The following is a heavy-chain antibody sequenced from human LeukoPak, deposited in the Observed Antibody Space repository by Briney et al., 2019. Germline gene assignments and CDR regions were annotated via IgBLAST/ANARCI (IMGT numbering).Heavy chain of an antibody. CDR3: TRAPVTTWAHDY. CDR1: GFTFSSYW. Sequence: PGGSLRLSCAASGFTFSSYWMYWVRRAPGKGLVWVSRINSDGSSTTYADSVKGRFTISRDNAKNTLYLQMNSLRAEDTAVYYCTRAPVTTWAHDYWGHGPLVTVSS. J-gene: IGHJ4*01. V-gene: IGHV3-74*01. CDR2: INSDGSST. D-gene: IGHD4-17*01.